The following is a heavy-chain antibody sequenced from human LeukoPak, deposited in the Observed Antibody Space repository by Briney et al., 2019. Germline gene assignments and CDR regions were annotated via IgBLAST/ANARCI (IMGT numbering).Heavy chain of an antibody. V-gene: IGHV4-39*01. CDR2: IYYSGST. J-gene: IGHJ4*02. Sequence: SETLSLTCTVSGGSISSSSYYWGWLRQPPGTGLERNGRIYYSGSTYYNPSLKSRVTISVDTSKNQFSLKMSSVTAADTAVYYCARAYYGTGSYYRAWFDYWGQGTLVTVSS. CDR1: GGSISSSSYY. D-gene: IGHD3-10*01. CDR3: ARAYYGTGSYYRAWFDY.